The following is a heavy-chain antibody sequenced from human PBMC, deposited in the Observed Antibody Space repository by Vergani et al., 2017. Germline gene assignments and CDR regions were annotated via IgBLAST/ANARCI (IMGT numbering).Heavy chain of an antibody. CDR2: IYHSGST. Sequence: QVQLQESGPGLVKPSGTLSLTCAVSGGSISSSNWWSWVRQPPGKGLEWIGEIYHSGSTNYNPSLKSRVTIAVDKSKNQFALKLSSVTAADTAEYYCARDYDILTGAYYYGMDVWGQGTTVTVSS. D-gene: IGHD3-9*01. CDR3: ARDYDILTGAYYYGMDV. J-gene: IGHJ6*02. V-gene: IGHV4-4*02. CDR1: GGSISSSNW.